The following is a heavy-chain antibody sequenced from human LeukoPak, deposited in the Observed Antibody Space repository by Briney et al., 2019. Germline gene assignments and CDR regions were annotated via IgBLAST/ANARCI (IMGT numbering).Heavy chain of an antibody. V-gene: IGHV4-59*08. J-gene: IGHJ4*01. CDR2: IYYTGST. CDR1: GDSIRSYY. CDR3: ASHGSSGHDPLT. Sequence: TSETLSLTCTVSGDSIRSYYWNWIRRPPGKGLEWIGYIYYTGSTSYNPSLKSRVTISLDTSKSQFSLWLTSVTAADTAVYYCASHGSSGHDPLTWGQGTLVTVSS. D-gene: IGHD5-12*01.